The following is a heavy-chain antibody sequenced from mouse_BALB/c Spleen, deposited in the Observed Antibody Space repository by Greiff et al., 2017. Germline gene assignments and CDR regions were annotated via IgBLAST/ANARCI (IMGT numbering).Heavy chain of an antibody. J-gene: IGHJ2*01. V-gene: IGHV5-6-4*01. CDR2: ISSGGSYT. CDR1: GFTFSSYT. D-gene: IGHD1-1*01. CDR3: TSSSTLFDY. Sequence: EVQLQESGGGLVKPGGSLKLSCAASGFTFSSYTMSWVRQTPEKRLEWVATISSGGSYTYYPDSVKGRFTISRDNAKNTLYLQMSSLKSEDTAMYYCTSSSTLFDYWGQGTTLTVSS.